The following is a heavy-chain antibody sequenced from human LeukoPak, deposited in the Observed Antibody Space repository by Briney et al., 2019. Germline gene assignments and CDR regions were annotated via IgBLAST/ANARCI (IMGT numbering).Heavy chain of an antibody. Sequence: GGSLRLSCTASGFTVSTNYMSWVRQAPGKGLEWVSTIYTGGSTYYADSVKGRFTISRGTSKNTLYLQVNSLRAEDTAVYYCAKDWWLEPNNDSTDYWGQGTLVTVSS. V-gene: IGHV3-53*01. CDR3: AKDWWLEPNNDSTDY. J-gene: IGHJ4*02. CDR1: GFTVSTNY. D-gene: IGHD6-19*01. CDR2: IYTGGST.